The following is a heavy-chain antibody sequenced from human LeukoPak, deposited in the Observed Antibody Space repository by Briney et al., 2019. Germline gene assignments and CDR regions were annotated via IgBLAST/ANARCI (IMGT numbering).Heavy chain of an antibody. CDR3: ATSLRYFDWPGAFDY. CDR2: IRGSGGGT. J-gene: IGHJ4*02. CDR1: GFTFSNYG. Sequence: GGPLRLSCAASGFTFSNYGMSWVRQAPGKGLEWVSVIRGSGGGTYYADSVKGRFTISRDNSKNTLYLQMNSLRAEDTAVYYCATSLRYFDWPGAFDYWGQGTLVTVSS. D-gene: IGHD3-9*01. V-gene: IGHV3-23*01.